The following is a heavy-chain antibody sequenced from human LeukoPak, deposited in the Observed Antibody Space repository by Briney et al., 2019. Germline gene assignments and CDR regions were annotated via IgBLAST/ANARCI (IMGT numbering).Heavy chain of an antibody. CDR2: ISSSSSTI. J-gene: IGHJ4*02. V-gene: IGHV3-48*02. CDR1: GFTLSSYS. D-gene: IGHD4-17*01. CDR3: ARVTVTTNDY. Sequence: GGSLRLSCAASGFTLSSYSMNWVSQAPGKGLEWVSYISSSSSTIYYADSVKGRFTISRDNAKNSLYLQMNSLRDEDTAAYYCARVTVTTNDYWGQGTLVTVSS.